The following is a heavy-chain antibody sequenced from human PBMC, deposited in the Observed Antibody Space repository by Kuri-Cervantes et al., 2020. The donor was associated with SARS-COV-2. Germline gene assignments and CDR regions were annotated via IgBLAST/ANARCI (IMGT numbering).Heavy chain of an antibody. J-gene: IGHJ3*02. CDR3: ARGGGDYVYDAFDI. Sequence: GGSLRLSCAVSGFTFSSYAMSWVRQAPGKGLEWVSAISGSGGSTYYADSVKGRFTISRENAKNSLYLQMNSLRAGDTAVYYCARGGGDYVYDAFDIWDQGTMVTVSS. D-gene: IGHD4-17*01. CDR1: GFTFSSYA. CDR2: ISGSGGST. V-gene: IGHV3-23*01.